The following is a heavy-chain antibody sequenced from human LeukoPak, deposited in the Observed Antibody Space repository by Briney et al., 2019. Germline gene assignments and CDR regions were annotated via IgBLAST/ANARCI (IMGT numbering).Heavy chain of an antibody. CDR3: ARHGHYYGSGSYPYNWFDP. J-gene: IGHJ5*02. CDR1: GYSFTSYW. CDR2: IYPGDSDT. Sequence: GESLRIFCKGAGYSFTSYWIGWVRQMPGKGLERMGIIYPGDSDTRYSPSFQGQVTISADKSISTAYLQWSSLKASDTAMYYCARHGHYYGSGSYPYNWFDPWGQGTLVTVSS. V-gene: IGHV5-51*01. D-gene: IGHD3-10*01.